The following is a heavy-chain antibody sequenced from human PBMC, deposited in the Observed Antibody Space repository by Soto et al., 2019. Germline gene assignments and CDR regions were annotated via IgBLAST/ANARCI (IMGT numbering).Heavy chain of an antibody. D-gene: IGHD2-21*01. CDR3: AREAPFRYSGGGGMDV. CDR1: GFTFSIYG. CDR2: IWYDGSNK. Sequence: QVQLMDSGGGVVQPGRSLRLSCAASGFTFSIYGMHWVRQSPGKGLEWVAVIWYDGSNKYYTDSVKGRFTISRDNSNNTLYLQMDTLRAEDTAVYYCAREAPFRYSGGGGMDVWGQGTTVTVSS. J-gene: IGHJ6*02. V-gene: IGHV3-33*01.